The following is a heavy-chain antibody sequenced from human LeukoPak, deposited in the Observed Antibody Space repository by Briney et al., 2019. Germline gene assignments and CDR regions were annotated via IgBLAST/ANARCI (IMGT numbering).Heavy chain of an antibody. J-gene: IGHJ4*02. V-gene: IGHV3-9*01. CDR1: GFTFDDYA. CDR3: AKDTRRGYCSGGSCSYFAY. D-gene: IGHD2-15*01. CDR2: ISWNSGSI. Sequence: GGSLRLSCAGSGFTFDDYAMHWVRQAPGKGLEGVSGISWNSGSIGYADSVKGRFTISRDNAKNSLYLQMSSLRAEDTALYYCAKDTRRGYCSGGSCSYFAYWGQGTLVTVSS.